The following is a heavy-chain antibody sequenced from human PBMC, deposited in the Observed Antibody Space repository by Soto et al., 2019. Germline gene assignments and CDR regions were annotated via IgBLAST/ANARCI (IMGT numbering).Heavy chain of an antibody. V-gene: IGHV3-30-3*01. J-gene: IGHJ6*02. Sequence: QVQLVESGGGVVQPGRSLRLSCAASGFTFSSYAMHWVRQAPGKGLEWVAVISYDGSNKYYADSVKGRFTISRDNSKNTLYLQMNSLRAEDTAVYYCARDVGYCSSTSCRHETNYGMDVWGQGTTVTVSS. D-gene: IGHD2-2*01. CDR3: ARDVGYCSSTSCRHETNYGMDV. CDR1: GFTFSSYA. CDR2: ISYDGSNK.